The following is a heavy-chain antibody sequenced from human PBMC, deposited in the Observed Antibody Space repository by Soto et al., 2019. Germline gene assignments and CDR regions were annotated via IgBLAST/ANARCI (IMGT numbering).Heavy chain of an antibody. CDR3: ARDGLGRWYYYYGMDV. Sequence: QVQLQESGPGLVKPSETLSLTCTVSGASISDYYWSWIRQPAGKGLEWIGRIYTSGNTNYNPSLKSRVTISVDTSKNQFSLKLSSVTAADTAIYYCARDGLGRWYYYYGMDVWGQGTTVTVSS. J-gene: IGHJ6*02. D-gene: IGHD2-15*01. CDR1: GASISDYY. CDR2: IYTSGNT. V-gene: IGHV4-4*07.